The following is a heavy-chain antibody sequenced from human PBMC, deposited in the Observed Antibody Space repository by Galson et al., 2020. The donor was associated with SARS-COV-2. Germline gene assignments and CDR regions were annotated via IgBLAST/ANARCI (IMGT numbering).Heavy chain of an antibody. D-gene: IGHD6-13*01. CDR3: ARDSFSNTWYTGFDS. Sequence: GETLRLSCAASGFSINNNYMNWVRQPPGKGLEWVSVIYSAGNTYYADSVKGRFTVSRDKSKNTLYLQMNSLRAEDTAVYYCARDSFSNTWYTGFDSWGQGTLVTVSS. V-gene: IGHV3-53*01. CDR2: IYSAGNT. CDR1: GFSINNNY. J-gene: IGHJ4*02.